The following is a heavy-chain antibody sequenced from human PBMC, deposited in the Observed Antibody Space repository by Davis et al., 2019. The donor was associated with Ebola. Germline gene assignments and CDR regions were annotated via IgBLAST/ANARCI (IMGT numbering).Heavy chain of an antibody. CDR3: ARRLPNTGPAFGI. J-gene: IGHJ3*02. V-gene: IGHV5-51*01. D-gene: IGHD2-8*02. CDR2: IYSGDSDT. CDR1: GYSFTNYW. Sequence: GASLKLSCQGSGYSFTNYWIAWVRQMPGKGPEWKGVIYSGDSDTRYSPSFEGQVTISVNRSITTAHLQWSSLKASAAAIYYCARRLPNTGPAFGIWGQGTMLTVSS.